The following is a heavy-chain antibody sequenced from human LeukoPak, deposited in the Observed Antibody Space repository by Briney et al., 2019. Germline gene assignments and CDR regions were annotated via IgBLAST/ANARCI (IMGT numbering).Heavy chain of an antibody. D-gene: IGHD5-18*01. CDR1: GFTFSSYA. CDR2: ISGNGDNT. V-gene: IGHV3-23*01. J-gene: IGHJ4*02. CDR3: AKMAGYSYGYQFDY. Sequence: TGGSLRLSCAASGFTFSSYAMAWVRQAPGKGLECFSVISGNGDNTYYADSVKGRFTISRDKSRNTLYLQMNSLRVEDTAVYYCAKMAGYSYGYQFDYWGQGTLVTVSS.